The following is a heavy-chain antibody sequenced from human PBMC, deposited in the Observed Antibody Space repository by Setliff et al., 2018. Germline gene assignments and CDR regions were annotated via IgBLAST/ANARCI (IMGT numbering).Heavy chain of an antibody. V-gene: IGHV1-18*01. CDR2: ISPYTGNT. Sequence: EASVKVSCKASGYTFTKYGITWVRQAPGQGLEWMGWISPYTGNTYSAQRFQGRVTLTTATSTSTAYMEVKSLTSDDTAVYYCARDLNRWFGSGGYDSAMVIWGQGTMVTVSS. CDR1: GYTFTKYG. J-gene: IGHJ3*02. CDR3: ARDLNRWFGSGGYDSAMVI. D-gene: IGHD5-12*01.